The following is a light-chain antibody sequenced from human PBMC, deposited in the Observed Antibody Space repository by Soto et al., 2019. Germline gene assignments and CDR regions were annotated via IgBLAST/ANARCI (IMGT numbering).Light chain of an antibody. CDR1: SSDAGNYNF. V-gene: IGLV2-14*01. Sequence: QSVLTQPASVSGSPGQSITISCTGTSSDAGNYNFVSWYQHHAGTAPKLIIYQVTNRPSGVSDRFSGSKSGDTASLTISGLQAEDEADYYCTSYTAFSTDILFGGGTKLTVL. CDR2: QVT. CDR3: TSYTAFSTDIL. J-gene: IGLJ2*01.